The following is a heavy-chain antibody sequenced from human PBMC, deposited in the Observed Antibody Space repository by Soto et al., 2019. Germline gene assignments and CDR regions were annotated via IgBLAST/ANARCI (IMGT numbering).Heavy chain of an antibody. CDR3: AREGYCSSTSCFDY. CDR2: INAGNGNT. Sequence: QVQLVQSGAEVKKPGASVKVSCKASGYTFTSYAMHWVRQAPGQRLEWMGWINAGNGNTKYSQKFQGRVTITRDTSASTDYMELSSLRSEDTAVYYCAREGYCSSTSCFDYWGQGTLVTVSS. CDR1: GYTFTSYA. D-gene: IGHD2-2*01. J-gene: IGHJ4*02. V-gene: IGHV1-3*01.